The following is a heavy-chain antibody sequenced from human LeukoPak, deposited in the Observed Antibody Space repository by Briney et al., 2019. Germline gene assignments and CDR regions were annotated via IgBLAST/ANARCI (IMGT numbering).Heavy chain of an antibody. J-gene: IGHJ4*02. CDR3: ARDWRVGDESGYPDS. CDR1: GFTFSSYA. CDR2: VSGRGDKS. V-gene: IGHV3-23*01. Sequence: SGGSLRLSCAASGFTFSSYAMTWVRQAPGKGLEWLSAVSGRGDKSYYADSVKGRFTISRDNSKITVYLQMDSLRDEDTAIYFCARDWRVGDESGYPDSWGQGILVTVSS. D-gene: IGHD3-3*01.